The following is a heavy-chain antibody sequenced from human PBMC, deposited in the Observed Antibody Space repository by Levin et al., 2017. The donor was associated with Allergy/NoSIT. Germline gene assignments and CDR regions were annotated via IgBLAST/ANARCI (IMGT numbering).Heavy chain of an antibody. J-gene: IGHJ4*02. CDR3: ARGWFRELYQDC. Sequence: PGESLKISCKASGYTFTGYYMHWVRQAPGQGLEWMGRINPNSGGTNYAQKFQGRVTMTRDTSISTAYMELSRLRSDDTAVYYCARGWFRELYQDCWGQGTLVTVSS. CDR1: GYTFTGYY. D-gene: IGHD3-10*01. V-gene: IGHV1-2*06. CDR2: INPNSGGT.